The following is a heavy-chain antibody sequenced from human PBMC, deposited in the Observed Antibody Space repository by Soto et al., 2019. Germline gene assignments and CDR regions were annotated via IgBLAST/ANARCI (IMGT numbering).Heavy chain of an antibody. J-gene: IGHJ4*02. Sequence: QVQLVQSGSEVRRPGSSVKVSCKASGGSFSNSAIAWVRQAPGQGLEWLGMIIPIFTTTNYAQKFKDRLTITADGSTSTVHMELSGLKSEDTAVYFCARPSGLLGQFSALVDYWGQGTLVTVSS. CDR1: GGSFSNSA. V-gene: IGHV1-69*18. CDR2: IIPIFTTT. D-gene: IGHD6-6*01. CDR3: ARPSGLLGQFSALVDY.